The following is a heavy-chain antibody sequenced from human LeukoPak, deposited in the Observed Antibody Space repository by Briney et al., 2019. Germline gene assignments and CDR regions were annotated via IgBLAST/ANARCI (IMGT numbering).Heavy chain of an antibody. CDR1: GFTFSGSA. D-gene: IGHD2-21*02. V-gene: IGHV3-73*01. CDR2: IRSKANSYAT. J-gene: IGHJ6*03. CDR3: TRGGAPAGCGGDCYTPGAGPYYYYYTDV. Sequence: GGSLRLSCAASGFTFSGSAMHWVRQASGKGLEWVGRIRSKANSYATAYAASVKGRFTISRDDSKNTAYLQMNSLKTEDTAVYYCTRGGAPAGCGGDCYTPGAGPYYYYYTDVWGKGTTVTVSS.